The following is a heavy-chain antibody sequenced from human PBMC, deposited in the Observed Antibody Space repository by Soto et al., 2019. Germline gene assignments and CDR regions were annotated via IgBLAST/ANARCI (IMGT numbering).Heavy chain of an antibody. J-gene: IGHJ4*02. V-gene: IGHV4-39*02. CDR1: GGSISSSSYY. CDR2: IYYSGST. CDR3: ARGLISGSHYSGGWYYFDS. Sequence: SETLSLTCTVSGGSISSSSYYWGWIRQPPGKGMEWIESIYYSGSTYYNPSLKSRVTISVHTSKSQFSLELSSVTAADTAVYYCARGLISGSHYSGGWYYFDSWGQGTQVTVSS. D-gene: IGHD1-26*01.